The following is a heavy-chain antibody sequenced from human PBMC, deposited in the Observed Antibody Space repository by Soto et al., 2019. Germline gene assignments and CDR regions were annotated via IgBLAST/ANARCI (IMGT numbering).Heavy chain of an antibody. V-gene: IGHV1-69*06. CDR2: IIPLFGTT. CDR1: GGTFSTYS. D-gene: IGHD6-6*01. J-gene: IGHJ4*02. Sequence: QMQLVQSGAEVRMPGSSVKVSCKASGGTFSTYSINWVRQAPGQGLEWMGGIIPLFGTTNYAQKFQGRVTMTRETLLLRWLTSDDTAVYYCARSVSTIGARLDYWGQGTLVTVSS. CDR3: ARSVSTIGARLDY.